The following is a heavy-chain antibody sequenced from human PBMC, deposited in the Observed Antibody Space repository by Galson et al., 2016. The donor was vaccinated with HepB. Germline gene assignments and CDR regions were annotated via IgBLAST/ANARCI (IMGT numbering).Heavy chain of an antibody. CDR3: ARNSYGSGNYYRSNYGMDV. Sequence: SVKVSCKADGYSFTSSDINWVRQAPGQGLEWMGWVSCGNDKTAYLPKSQGRITLTRDTSKTTAYLELDNLNFDDTAVYFCARNSYGSGNYYRSNYGMDVWGQGTTVIVSS. D-gene: IGHD3-10*01. CDR2: VSCGNDKT. V-gene: IGHV1-8*01. CDR1: GYSFTSSD. J-gene: IGHJ6*02.